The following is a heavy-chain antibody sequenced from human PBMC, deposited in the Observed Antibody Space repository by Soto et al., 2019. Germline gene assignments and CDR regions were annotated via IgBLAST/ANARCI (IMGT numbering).Heavy chain of an antibody. J-gene: IGHJ4*02. CDR3: AGRTGYPVDY. D-gene: IGHD3-16*02. V-gene: IGHV3-23*01. CDR2: VGGNGLDP. CDR1: GFIFSNYA. Sequence: EVQLLESGGGLVQPGGSLRLSCASAGFIFSNYAMNWVRQATGKGLEWVSAVGGNGLDPYYSDSVKGRFTISSDNSTNTLYLKRTSLRAEDTAVYYCAGRTGYPVDYWGQRTLVAV.